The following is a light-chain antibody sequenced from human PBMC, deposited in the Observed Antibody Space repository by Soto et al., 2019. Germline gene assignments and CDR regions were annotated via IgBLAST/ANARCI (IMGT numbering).Light chain of an antibody. CDR1: GSNIGTNH. Sequence: QPVLTQPPSASGTPGQRVTISCSGTGSNIGTNHVYWYQHLPGTAPKLLIFRNNQRPSGVPDRFSGSKSDTSASLAISGLQSEDEADYYCAAWDDSLNGLVFGGGTKLTVL. J-gene: IGLJ2*01. CDR3: AAWDDSLNGLV. V-gene: IGLV1-47*01. CDR2: RNN.